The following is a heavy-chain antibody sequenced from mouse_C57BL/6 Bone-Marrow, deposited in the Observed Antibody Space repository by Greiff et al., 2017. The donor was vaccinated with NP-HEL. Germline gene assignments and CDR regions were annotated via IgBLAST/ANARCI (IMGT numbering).Heavy chain of an antibody. CDR1: GYTFTSYW. CDR2: INPSNGGT. V-gene: IGHV1-53*01. J-gene: IGHJ4*01. CDR3: ARSSYSNYGGYYAMDY. Sequence: QVQLQQPGTELVKPGASVKLSCKASGYTFTSYWMHWVKQRPGQGLEWIGNINPSNGGTTYNEKFKSKATLTVDKSSSTAYMQRSSLTSEDSAVYYCARSSYSNYGGYYAMDYWGQGTSVTVSS. D-gene: IGHD2-5*01.